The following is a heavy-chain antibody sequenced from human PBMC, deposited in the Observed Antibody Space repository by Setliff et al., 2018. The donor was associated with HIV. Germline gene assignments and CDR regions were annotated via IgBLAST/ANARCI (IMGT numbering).Heavy chain of an antibody. Sequence: TLSLTCTVSGGSISSGGYYWSWIRQHPGKGLEWIGDVHHTGTTYLNPSLKSRITISVDTSKNQFSLKLGFVTAADTAVYHCARGESSTWDLAEHFQHWGHGTLVTVSS. J-gene: IGHJ1*01. V-gene: IGHV4-31*03. CDR1: GGSISSGGYY. CDR2: VHHTGTT. D-gene: IGHD2-2*01. CDR3: ARGESSTWDLAEHFQH.